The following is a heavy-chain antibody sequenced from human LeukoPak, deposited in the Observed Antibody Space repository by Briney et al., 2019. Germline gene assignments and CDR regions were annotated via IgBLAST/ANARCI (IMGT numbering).Heavy chain of an antibody. CDR3: PKDTPDDIAVAAPYSDY. V-gene: IGHV3-23*01. CDR1: GFTFSNYA. CDR2: MSGSGGRT. D-gene: IGHD6-19*01. Sequence: PGGSLRLSCAASGFTFSNYAMSWVRQAPGKGLEWVSAMSGSGGRTYYADSVKGRFTISRDNSKNTLNLQMNSLRAEDTAVYYCPKDTPDDIAVAAPYSDYWGQGTLVTVSS. J-gene: IGHJ4*02.